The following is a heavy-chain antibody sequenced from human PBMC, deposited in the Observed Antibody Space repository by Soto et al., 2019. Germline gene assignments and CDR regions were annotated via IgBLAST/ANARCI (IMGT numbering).Heavy chain of an antibody. Sequence: PSETLSLTCTVSGGSISSSSYYWGWIRQPPGKRLEWIGSIYYSGSTYYNPSLKSQVTISVDTSKNQFSLKLSSVTAADTALYYCARQGGWYYYGMDVWGQGTTVTVSS. V-gene: IGHV4-39*01. J-gene: IGHJ6*02. CDR3: ARQGGWYYYGMDV. CDR2: IYYSGST. CDR1: GGSISSSSYY. D-gene: IGHD2-15*01.